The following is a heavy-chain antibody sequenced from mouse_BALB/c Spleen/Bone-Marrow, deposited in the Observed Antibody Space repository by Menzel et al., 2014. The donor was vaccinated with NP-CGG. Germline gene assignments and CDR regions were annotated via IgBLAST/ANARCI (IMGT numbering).Heavy chain of an antibody. D-gene: IGHD2-3*01. J-gene: IGHJ2*01. CDR3: ARYDVYYYFDY. V-gene: IGHV7-3*02. CDR1: GFTFTDYY. CDR2: IRNKANGYTT. Sequence: EVHLVESGGGLVQPGGSLRLSCATSGFTFTDYYMSWVRQPPGKALEWLGFIRNKANGYTTEYSASVNGRFTISRDNSQSILYLQMNTLRAEDSATYYCARYDVYYYFDYWGQGTTLTVSS.